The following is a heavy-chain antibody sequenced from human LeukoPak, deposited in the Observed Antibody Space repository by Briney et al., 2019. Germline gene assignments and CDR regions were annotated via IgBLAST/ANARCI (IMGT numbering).Heavy chain of an antibody. V-gene: IGHV3-30*04. Sequence: GSLRLSCAPSGFIFSAYAIHWVRQAPGKGLEWVALISYDGSNKYYADSVKGRFTISRDNSENTLYLHMNSLRDEDTAVYYCARGTFYSDYDGYFDYWGQGTLVSVSS. CDR2: ISYDGSNK. CDR1: GFIFSAYA. J-gene: IGHJ4*02. CDR3: ARGTFYSDYDGYFDY. D-gene: IGHD4-11*01.